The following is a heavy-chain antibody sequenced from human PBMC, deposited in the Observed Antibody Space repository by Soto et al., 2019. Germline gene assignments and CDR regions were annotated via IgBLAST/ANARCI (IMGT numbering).Heavy chain of an antibody. CDR1: SVSISSGNW. CDR2: IFHDGTA. Sequence: LSLTCAVSSVSISSGNWWTWVRQSPQRGLEYIGEIFHDGTANYYPSFERRVAISVDTSKNQFSLKLTSVTAADTAIYFCARLVYDTRLNYMYFGFWGQGTLVTVSS. CDR3: ARLVYDTRLNYMYFGF. D-gene: IGHD3-10*01. V-gene: IGHV4-4*01. J-gene: IGHJ4*02.